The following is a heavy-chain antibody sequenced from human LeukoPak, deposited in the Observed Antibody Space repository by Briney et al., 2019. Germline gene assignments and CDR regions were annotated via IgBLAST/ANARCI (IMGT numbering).Heavy chain of an antibody. Sequence: ASVKVSCKASGYTFTSYGISWVRQAPGQGLEWMGWISAYNGNTNYAQKFQGRVTITADESTSTAYMELSSLRSEDTAVYYCARGNDYYYYYMDVWGKGTTVTISS. V-gene: IGHV1-18*01. CDR3: ARGNDYYYYYMDV. CDR1: GYTFTSYG. CDR2: ISAYNGNT. J-gene: IGHJ6*03.